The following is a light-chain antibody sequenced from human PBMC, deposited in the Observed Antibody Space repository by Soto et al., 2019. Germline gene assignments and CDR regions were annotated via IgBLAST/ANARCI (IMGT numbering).Light chain of an antibody. V-gene: IGKV1-39*01. Sequence: DIQMTQSPSSLSASVGDRVTITCWASQYISNYLNWYRRKPGEAPKLLIFAASTLHSGVASRFSGSGSGTDFTLTISRLQPEDFATYYCQQSWSVPLTFGGGTKVEIK. CDR2: AAS. CDR1: QYISNY. J-gene: IGKJ4*01. CDR3: QQSWSVPLT.